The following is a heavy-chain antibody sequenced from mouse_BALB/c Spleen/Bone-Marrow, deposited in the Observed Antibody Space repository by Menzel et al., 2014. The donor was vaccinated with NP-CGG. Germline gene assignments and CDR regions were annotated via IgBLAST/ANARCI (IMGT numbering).Heavy chain of an antibody. CDR1: GYTFTSYW. CDR2: IAPGSGST. J-gene: IGHJ4*01. CDR3: ARFPIYYGNYGAMDY. Sequence: DLVKPGASVRLSCKAPGYTFTSYWINWIKQRPGQGLEWIGRIAPGSGSTYYNEMFKGKATLTVDTSSSTAHIQLSSLSSEDSAVYFCARFPIYYGNYGAMDYWGQGTSVTVSS. V-gene: IGHV1S41*01. D-gene: IGHD2-1*01.